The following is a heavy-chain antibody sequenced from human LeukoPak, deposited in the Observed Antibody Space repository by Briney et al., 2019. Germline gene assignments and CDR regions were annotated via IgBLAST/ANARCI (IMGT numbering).Heavy chain of an antibody. Sequence: ASVKVSCKASGYTFTGYYMHWVRQAPGQGLEWMGWINPNSGGTNYAQKFQGKVTMTRDTSISTAYMELSRLRSDDTAVYYCARDRCSSTSCYLGAFDIWGQGTMVTVSS. CDR2: INPNSGGT. V-gene: IGHV1-2*02. CDR1: GYTFTGYY. D-gene: IGHD2-2*01. CDR3: ARDRCSSTSCYLGAFDI. J-gene: IGHJ3*02.